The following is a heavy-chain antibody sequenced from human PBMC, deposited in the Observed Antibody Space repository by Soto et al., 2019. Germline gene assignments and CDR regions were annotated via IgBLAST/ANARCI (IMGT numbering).Heavy chain of an antibody. CDR3: ARDQAYCSGGSCYSYYYYYMDV. CDR1: GFTFSSYS. J-gene: IGHJ6*03. Sequence: GGSLRLSCAASGFTFSSYSVNWVRQAPGKGLEWVSSISSSSSYIYYADSVKGRFTISRDNAKNSLYLQMNSLRAEDTAVYYCARDQAYCSGGSCYSYYYYYMDVWGKGTTVTVSS. D-gene: IGHD2-15*01. CDR2: ISSSSSYI. V-gene: IGHV3-21*01.